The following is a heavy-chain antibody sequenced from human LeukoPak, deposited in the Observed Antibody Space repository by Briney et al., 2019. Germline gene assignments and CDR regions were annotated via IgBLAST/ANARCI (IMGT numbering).Heavy chain of an antibody. CDR2: IYYSGST. CDR3: AENNDILTGPVFYY. CDR1: GGSISSSSYY. D-gene: IGHD3-9*01. J-gene: IGHJ4*02. V-gene: IGHV4-39*01. Sequence: SETLSLTCTVSGGSISSSSYYWGWLRQPPGKGLEWIGSIYYSGSTYYNPSLKSRVTISVDTSKNQFSLKLSSVTAADTAVHYCAENNDILTGPVFYYWGQGTLVTVSA.